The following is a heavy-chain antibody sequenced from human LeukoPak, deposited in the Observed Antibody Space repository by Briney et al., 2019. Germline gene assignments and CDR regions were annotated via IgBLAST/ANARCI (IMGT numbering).Heavy chain of an antibody. J-gene: IGHJ5*02. D-gene: IGHD3-22*01. CDR1: GGSIGSYY. Sequence: SETLSLTCTVSGGSIGSYYWSWIRQPPGKGLEWIGYIYYSGSTNYNPSLKSRVTISVDTSKNQFSLKLSSVTAADTAVYYCARVIGSTWDSSGFGFDPWGQGTLVTVSS. CDR2: IYYSGST. V-gene: IGHV4-59*01. CDR3: ARVIGSTWDSSGFGFDP.